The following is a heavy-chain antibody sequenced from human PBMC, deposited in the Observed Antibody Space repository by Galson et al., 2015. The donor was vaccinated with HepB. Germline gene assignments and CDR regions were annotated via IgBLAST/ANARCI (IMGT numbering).Heavy chain of an antibody. Sequence: SVKVSCKASGYSFTSYGISWVRQAPGQGLEWMGWIASYKDNTNYAQKVQGRVTMTKETSTSTAYMELRSLKSDDTAVYYCARDLGMDVWGQGTTVTVSS. CDR3: ARDLGMDV. CDR1: GYSFTSYG. V-gene: IGHV1-18*04. J-gene: IGHJ6*02. CDR2: IASYKDNT.